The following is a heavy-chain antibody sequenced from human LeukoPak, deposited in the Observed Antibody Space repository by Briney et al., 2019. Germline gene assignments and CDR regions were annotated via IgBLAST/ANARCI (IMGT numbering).Heavy chain of an antibody. D-gene: IGHD6-19*01. CDR3: ASATYSSGWELHFDY. CDR2: ISSSSSYI. CDR1: GFTFSSYS. V-gene: IGHV3-21*01. Sequence: GGSLRLSCGASGFTFSSYSMNWVRQAPGKGLEWVSSISSSSSYIYYADSVKGRFTISRDNAKNSLYLQMNSLRAEDTAVYYCASATYSSGWELHFDYWGQGTLVTVSS. J-gene: IGHJ4*02.